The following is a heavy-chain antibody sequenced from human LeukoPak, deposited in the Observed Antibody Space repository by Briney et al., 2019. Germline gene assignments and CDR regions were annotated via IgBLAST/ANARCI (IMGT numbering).Heavy chain of an antibody. CDR2: VYTRGST. V-gene: IGHV4-4*07. D-gene: IGHD5-12*01. CDR3: ARNLRFGYDAFDY. CDR1: GGSISSYY. J-gene: IGHJ4*02. Sequence: SETLSLTCPVSGGSISSYYWSWIRQPAGKGLEWIGRVYTRGSTNYNPPLKSRVTLSVDTSKNQFSLKLSSVTAADTAVYYCARNLRFGYDAFDYWGQGTLVTVSS.